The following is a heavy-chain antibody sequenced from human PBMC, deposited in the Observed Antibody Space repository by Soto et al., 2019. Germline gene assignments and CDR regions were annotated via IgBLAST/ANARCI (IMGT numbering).Heavy chain of an antibody. D-gene: IGHD5-12*01. V-gene: IGHV4-4*02. Sequence: QVQLQESGPGLVKPSGTLSLTCAVSGGSISSSNWRSWVRQPPGKGVEWIGESYHSGSTNYNPSLESRVTISVDKSKNQFSLKLSSVTAADTAVYYCARGSSGYDSCWFDPWGQGTLVTVSS. CDR1: GGSISSSNW. CDR3: ARGSSGYDSCWFDP. J-gene: IGHJ5*02. CDR2: SYHSGST.